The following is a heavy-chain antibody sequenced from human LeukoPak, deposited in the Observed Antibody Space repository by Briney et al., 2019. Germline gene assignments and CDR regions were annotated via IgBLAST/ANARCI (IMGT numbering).Heavy chain of an antibody. V-gene: IGHV3-30*18. CDR3: AKSIRFCSSSSCFAGYYNYGLHV. CDR1: GFTFSSYG. Sequence: GRSLRHSCAASGFTFSSYGMHWVRQAPGKGLEWVAVISHDGSSKYFADSVKGRFTISRDNPKNMLDLQMHSLRAEDTAVYYCAKSIRFCSSSSCFAGYYNYGLHVWGQGTTVIVSS. J-gene: IGHJ6*02. CDR2: ISHDGSSK. D-gene: IGHD2-2*01.